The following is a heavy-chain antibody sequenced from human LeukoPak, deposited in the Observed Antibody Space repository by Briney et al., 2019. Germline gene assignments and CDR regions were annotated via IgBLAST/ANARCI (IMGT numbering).Heavy chain of an antibody. J-gene: IGHJ4*02. CDR1: GGSISSSSYY. D-gene: IGHD3-22*01. CDR3: ARDPSYYYDSSGYLTDY. V-gene: IGHV4-39*07. CDR2: IYYSGST. Sequence: SETLSLTCTVSGGSISSSSYYWGWIRQPPGKGLEWIGSIYYSGSTYYNPSLKSRVTISVDTSKNQFSLKLSSVTAADTAVYYCARDPSYYYDSSGYLTDYWGQGTLVTVSS.